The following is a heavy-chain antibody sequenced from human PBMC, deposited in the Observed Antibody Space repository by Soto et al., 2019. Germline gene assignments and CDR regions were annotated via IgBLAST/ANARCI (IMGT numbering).Heavy chain of an antibody. Sequence: SETRSLTCTVSGASIGTRTPYWGWARQPPGRGREWLSTTYNTGTPYYNPSMKSRLTISVDRSKNQFSLRLNSVTAADTAMYYCVRQRGLAFPFDYWGQGTLVTVSS. CDR1: GASIGTRTPY. J-gene: IGHJ4*02. V-gene: IGHV4-39*01. CDR3: VRQRGLAFPFDY. D-gene: IGHD3-3*02. CDR2: TYNTGTP.